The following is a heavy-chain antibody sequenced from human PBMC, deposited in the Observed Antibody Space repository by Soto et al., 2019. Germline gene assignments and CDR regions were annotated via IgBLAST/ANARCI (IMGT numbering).Heavy chain of an antibody. CDR2: INSDGSST. D-gene: IGHD2-2*03. Sequence: GGSLRLSCAASGFTFSSYWMHWVRQAPGKGLVWVSRINSDGSSTSYADSVKGRFTISRDNAKNTLYLQMNSLRAEDTAVYYCARDVVDVVVPSPIGYWGQGTLVTVSS. J-gene: IGHJ4*02. CDR3: ARDVVDVVVPSPIGY. CDR1: GFTFSSYW. V-gene: IGHV3-74*01.